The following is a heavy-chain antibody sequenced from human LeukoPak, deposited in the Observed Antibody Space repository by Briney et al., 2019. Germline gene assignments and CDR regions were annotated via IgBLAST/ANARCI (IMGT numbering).Heavy chain of an antibody. CDR1: GASITSSGYY. J-gene: IGHJ4*02. CDR3: ARLEGSSWYVPY. V-gene: IGHV4-39*07. CDR2: IFHSGST. D-gene: IGHD6-13*01. Sequence: SETLSLTCTVSGASITSSGYYWGWIRQPPGKGLEWIGTIFHSGSTYYNPSLKSRVTISVDTSKNQFSLKLSSVTAADTAVYYCARLEGSSWYVPYWGQGTLVTVSS.